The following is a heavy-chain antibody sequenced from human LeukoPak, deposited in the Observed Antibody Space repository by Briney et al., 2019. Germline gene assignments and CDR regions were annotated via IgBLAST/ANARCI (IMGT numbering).Heavy chain of an antibody. D-gene: IGHD3-10*01. V-gene: IGHV4-59*01. J-gene: IGHJ5*02. CDR2: IHYTGST. CDR3: ARGSYYGSGNDFSFDP. Sequence: SETLSLTCTVSGVSISSYYWSWVRQSPGKGLEWIGYIHYTGSTTYNPSLKRGVTISVETSKTQISLKLKSVTAAYTAVYYCARGSYYGSGNDFSFDPWGQGTLVTVSS. CDR1: GVSISSYY.